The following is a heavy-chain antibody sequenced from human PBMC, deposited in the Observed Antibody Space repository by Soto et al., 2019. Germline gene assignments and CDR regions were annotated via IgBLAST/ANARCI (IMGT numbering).Heavy chain of an antibody. CDR2: IYYSGST. CDR1: GGSIGSGDYY. CDR3: ARGADIVATTTGYYYYGMDV. Sequence: PSETLSLTCTVSGGSIGSGDYYWSWIRQPPGKGLEWIGYIYYSGSTYYNPSLKSRVTISVDTSKNQFSLKLSSVTAADTAVYYCARGADIVATTTGYYYYGMDVWGQGTTVTVSS. J-gene: IGHJ6*02. V-gene: IGHV4-30-4*01. D-gene: IGHD5-12*01.